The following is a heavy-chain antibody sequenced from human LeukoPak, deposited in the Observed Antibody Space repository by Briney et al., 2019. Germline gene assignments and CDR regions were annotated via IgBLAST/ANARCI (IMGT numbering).Heavy chain of an antibody. Sequence: GGSLRLSCAASGFTFSSYEMNWVRQAPGKGLGWVSYISSSGSTIYYADSVKGRFTISRDNAKNSLYLQMNSLRAEDTAVYYCARVRSSWYPDLYYYMDVWGKGTTVTISS. J-gene: IGHJ6*03. CDR1: GFTFSSYE. CDR2: ISSSGSTI. CDR3: ARVRSSWYPDLYYYMDV. V-gene: IGHV3-48*03. D-gene: IGHD6-13*01.